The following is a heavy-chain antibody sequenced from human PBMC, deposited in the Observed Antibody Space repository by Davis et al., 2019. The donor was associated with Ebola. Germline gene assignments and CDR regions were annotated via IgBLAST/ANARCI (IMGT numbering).Heavy chain of an antibody. V-gene: IGHV4-59*03. CDR3: SERGSSV. J-gene: IGHJ4*02. CDR1: GVSISRHY. Sequence: PSETLSLTCTVSGVSISRHYWSWIRQPPGKRLEWIGSIYYTGSDYYNSSLASRPTISVDTSKNQFSLKLTSVTAADTAMYYCSERGSSVWGQGTLVTVSS. CDR2: IYYTGSD. D-gene: IGHD3-10*01.